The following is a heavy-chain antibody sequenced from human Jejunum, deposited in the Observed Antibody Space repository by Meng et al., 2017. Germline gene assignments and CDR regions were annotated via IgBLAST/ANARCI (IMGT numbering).Heavy chain of an antibody. CDR1: GFSVRSSY. D-gene: IGHD1-1*01. CDR2: IYKDGTT. Sequence: GGSRRPSGAASGFSVRSSYMTWVRQAPGKGLEWVAVIYKDGTTHYADFVKGRFTISRDNSENPAYLQMNSLRTDETAPYHYARDPGHSSGNREFDPWGQGTLVTVSS. CDR3: ARDPGHSSGNREFDP. V-gene: IGHV3-53*01. J-gene: IGHJ5*02.